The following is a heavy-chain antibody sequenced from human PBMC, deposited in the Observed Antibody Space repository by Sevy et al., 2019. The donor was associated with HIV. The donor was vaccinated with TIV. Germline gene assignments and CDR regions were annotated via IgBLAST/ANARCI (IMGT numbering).Heavy chain of an antibody. CDR2: IKSKTDSGTR. J-gene: IGHJ4*02. D-gene: IGHD1-1*01. CDR3: ACGTGTSDFDH. Sequence: GGSLRLSCATSGFTFSDAWMNWVRQAPGKGLEWVARIKSKTDSGTRDFAAPVKGRFTISRDSKNTVYLQMTSLKDEDTGVYFCACGTGTSDFDHWGQGTLVTVSS. V-gene: IGHV3-15*01. CDR1: GFTFSDAW.